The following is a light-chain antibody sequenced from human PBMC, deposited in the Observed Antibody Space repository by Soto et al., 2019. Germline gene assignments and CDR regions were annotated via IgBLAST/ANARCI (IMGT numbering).Light chain of an antibody. V-gene: IGKV3-11*01. CDR3: QQRGDWPLT. Sequence: EIVLTQSPATLSLSPGEGATLSCRASQSVSSYFAWYQQKPGQAPRLLIYDASNRATGIPARFSGSGSGTDFTLTISSLEPEDFAVYYCQQRGDWPLTFGGGTKVEIK. J-gene: IGKJ4*01. CDR2: DAS. CDR1: QSVSSY.